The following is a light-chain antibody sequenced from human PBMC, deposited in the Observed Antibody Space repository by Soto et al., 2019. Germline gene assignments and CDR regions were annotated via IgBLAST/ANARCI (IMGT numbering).Light chain of an antibody. V-gene: IGLV2-23*01. Sequence: QSALTQPASVSGSPGQSITIACTGTSSDVGSHNLVSWYQQFPGKAPKLIIFEASKRPSGVSNRFSGSKYGSTASLTISGLQAEDEADYYCCSNAAGSPYVFGRATKVPV. CDR2: EAS. J-gene: IGLJ1*01. CDR3: CSNAAGSPYV. CDR1: SSDVGSHNL.